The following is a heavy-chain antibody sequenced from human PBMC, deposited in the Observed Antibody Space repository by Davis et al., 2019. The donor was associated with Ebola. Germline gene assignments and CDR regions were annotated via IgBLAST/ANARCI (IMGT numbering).Heavy chain of an antibody. V-gene: IGHV3-30*03. D-gene: IGHD6-6*01. CDR1: GFTFNSFG. CDR3: VRDFFEFSSSSFSDS. Sequence: GESLKISCAASGFTFNSFGMYWVRQAPGKGPEWLTYIFFDGSETFYADSVKGRFTISRDNSKNTLYLQMGRLRSDDTAMYYCVRDFFEFSSSSFSDSWGQGTLVTVSS. CDR2: IFFDGSET. J-gene: IGHJ4*02.